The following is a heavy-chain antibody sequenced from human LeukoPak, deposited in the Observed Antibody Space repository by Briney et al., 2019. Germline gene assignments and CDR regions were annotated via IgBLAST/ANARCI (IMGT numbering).Heavy chain of an antibody. V-gene: IGHV3-48*03. CDR2: ISSSGSTI. D-gene: IGHD2-15*01. CDR3: ARGGGLCSGGSCLYFDY. J-gene: IGHJ4*02. Sequence: PGGSLRLSCAASGFTFSSYEMNWVRQAPGKGLECVSYISSSGSTIYYADSVKGRFTISRDNAKNSLYLQMNSLRAEDTAVYYCARGGGLCSGGSCLYFDYWGQGTLVTVSS. CDR1: GFTFSSYE.